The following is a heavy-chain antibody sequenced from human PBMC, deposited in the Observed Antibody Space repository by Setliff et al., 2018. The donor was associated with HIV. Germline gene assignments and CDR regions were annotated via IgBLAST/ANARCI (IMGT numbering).Heavy chain of an antibody. Sequence: SETLSLTCAVYGGSFSAYYWGFIRQSPGKGLEWIASVHYGGSIFYNPSLKSRVTLSVGTSKRQFFLNLSSATTADTAMYYCVRPSFGIGGGSMFDSWGQGIVVTVSS. CDR1: GGSFSAYY. J-gene: IGHJ4*02. V-gene: IGHV4-34*01. D-gene: IGHD3-3*01. CDR2: VHYGGSI. CDR3: VRPSFGIGGGSMFDS.